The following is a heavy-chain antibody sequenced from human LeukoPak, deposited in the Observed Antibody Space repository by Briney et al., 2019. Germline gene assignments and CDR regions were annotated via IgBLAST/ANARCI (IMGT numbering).Heavy chain of an antibody. V-gene: IGHV4-34*01. Sequence: SETLSLTCAVYGGSFSGYYWSWIRQPPGKGPEWIGGINHSGSTNYNPSLKSRVTISVDTSKNQFSLKLSSVTAADTAVYYCARLVFSSIWGQGTLVTVSS. CDR1: GGSFSGYY. J-gene: IGHJ4*02. D-gene: IGHD6-19*01. CDR3: ARLVFSSI. CDR2: INHSGST.